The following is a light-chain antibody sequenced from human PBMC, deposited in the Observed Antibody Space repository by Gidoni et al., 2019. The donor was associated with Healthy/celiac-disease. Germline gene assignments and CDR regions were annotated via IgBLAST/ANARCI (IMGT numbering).Light chain of an antibody. Sequence: SYELPQPPSVSVSPGQTARITCPGDALPKQYAYWYQQKLGQAPVLVIYKDSERPTGIPERFSGSSSGTTVTLTISGVQAEDEADYYCQSADSSGTYVVFGGGTKLTVL. CDR2: KDS. CDR1: ALPKQY. J-gene: IGLJ2*01. CDR3: QSADSSGTYVV. V-gene: IGLV3-25*03.